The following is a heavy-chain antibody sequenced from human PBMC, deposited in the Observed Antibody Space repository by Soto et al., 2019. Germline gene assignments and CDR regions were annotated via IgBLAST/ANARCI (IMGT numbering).Heavy chain of an antibody. J-gene: IGHJ4*02. CDR2: IYYSGST. CDR1: GGSLSSYY. Sequence: SETLSLTCTVSGGSLSSYYWSWIRQPPGKGLEWIGYIYYSGSTNYNPSLKSRVTISVDTSKNQFSLKLSSVTAADTAVYYCARDTQTCSSTSCYEPYFDYWGQGTLVTVSS. V-gene: IGHV4-59*01. D-gene: IGHD2-2*01. CDR3: ARDTQTCSSTSCYEPYFDY.